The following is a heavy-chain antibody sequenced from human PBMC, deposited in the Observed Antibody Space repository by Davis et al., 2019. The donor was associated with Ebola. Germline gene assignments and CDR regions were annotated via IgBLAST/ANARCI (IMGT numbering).Heavy chain of an antibody. V-gene: IGHV4-34*01. J-gene: IGHJ5*02. CDR2: INHSGST. Sequence: MPSETLSLTCAVYGGSFSGYYWSWIRQPPGKGLEWIGEINHSGSTNYNPSLKSRVTISVDTATNQFSLKLSSVTAADTAVYYCARRAPYSYGYRWFDPWGQGTLVTVSS. CDR3: ARRAPYSYGYRWFDP. D-gene: IGHD5-18*01. CDR1: GGSFSGYY.